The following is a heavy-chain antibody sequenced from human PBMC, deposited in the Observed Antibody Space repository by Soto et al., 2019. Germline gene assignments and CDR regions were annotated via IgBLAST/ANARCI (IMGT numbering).Heavy chain of an antibody. Sequence: ASVKVSCKASGFTFTSSAVQWVRQARGQRLEWIGWIVVGSGNTNYAQKFQERVTITRDMSTSTAYMELSSLRSEDTAVYYCAAETYYYDSSGYPNFDYWGQGTLVTVS. CDR3: AAETYYYDSSGYPNFDY. V-gene: IGHV1-58*01. CDR2: IVVGSGNT. CDR1: GFTFTSSA. J-gene: IGHJ4*02. D-gene: IGHD3-22*01.